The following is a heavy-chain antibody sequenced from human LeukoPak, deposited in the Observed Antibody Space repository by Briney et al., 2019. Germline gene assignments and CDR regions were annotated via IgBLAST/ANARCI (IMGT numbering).Heavy chain of an antibody. CDR3: ARGGIQLWHHYYFDY. Sequence: GASVKVSCKASGYTFTSYYMHWVRQAPGQGLEWMGGIIPIFGTANYAQKFQGRVTITADKSTSTAYMELSSLRSEDTAVYYCARGGIQLWHHYYFDYWGQGTLVTVSS. D-gene: IGHD5-18*01. CDR1: GYTFTSYY. J-gene: IGHJ4*02. CDR2: IIPIFGTA. V-gene: IGHV1-69*06.